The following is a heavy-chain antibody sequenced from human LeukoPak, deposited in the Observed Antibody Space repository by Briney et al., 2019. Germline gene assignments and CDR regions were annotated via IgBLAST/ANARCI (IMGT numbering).Heavy chain of an antibody. V-gene: IGHV4-30-2*01. CDR1: GGSISSGGYS. Sequence: SQTLSLTCAVSGGSISSGGYSWSWIRQPLGKGLEWIGYIYHSGSTYYNPSLKSRVTISVDRSKNQFSLKLSSVTAADTAVYYCARISSYYYYGMDVWGKGTTVTVSS. CDR3: ARISSYYYYGMDV. CDR2: IYHSGST. J-gene: IGHJ6*04.